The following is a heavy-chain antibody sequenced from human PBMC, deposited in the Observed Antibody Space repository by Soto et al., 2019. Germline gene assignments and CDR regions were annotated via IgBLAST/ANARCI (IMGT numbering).Heavy chain of an antibody. V-gene: IGHV4-59*08. D-gene: IGHD3-16*02. J-gene: IGHJ4*02. Sequence: SETLCRTSTVGGGAIDSYYGSWIRQHPGKGLESIGYIYYSGSTNYSPSLKSRVTIPVDTSKNQFSLRLSSVPAADPALYFCARHRYTYGVYYFDYWGQGTLVTVSS. CDR1: GGAIDSYY. CDR2: IYYSGST. CDR3: ARHRYTYGVYYFDY.